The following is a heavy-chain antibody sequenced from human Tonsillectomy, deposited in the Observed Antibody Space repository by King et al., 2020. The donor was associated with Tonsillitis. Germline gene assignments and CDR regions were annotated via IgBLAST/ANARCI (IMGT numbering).Heavy chain of an antibody. CDR1: GGSISSSNW. D-gene: IGHD3-10*01. V-gene: IGHV4-4*02. CDR3: GSSGWDYYGSGSHYNFFDY. CDR2: IHHSGST. Sequence: VQLQESGPGLVKPSGTLSLTCAVSGGSISSSNWWNWVRQPPGKGLEWIGEIHHSGSTNYNPSLKSRVTISVDKSKNQFSLKLSYVTAADTAVYYCGSSGWDYYGSGSHYNFFDYWGQGTLVTVSS. J-gene: IGHJ4*02.